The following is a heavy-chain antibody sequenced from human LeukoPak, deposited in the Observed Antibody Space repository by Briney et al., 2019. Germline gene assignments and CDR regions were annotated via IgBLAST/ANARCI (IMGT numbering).Heavy chain of an antibody. CDR1: GFVFSKYG. D-gene: IGHD2-21*01. V-gene: IGHV3-30*02. J-gene: IGHJ4*02. Sequence: GGSLRLSCAASGFVFSKYGMHWVRQAPGRGLEGVAFIRSDGSETYFADSVKGRFVLSRDNFKKTLSLEMNSLGLEDTALYYCARDRDWYRYFDYWGQGTPVIVSS. CDR2: IRSDGSET. CDR3: ARDRDWYRYFDY.